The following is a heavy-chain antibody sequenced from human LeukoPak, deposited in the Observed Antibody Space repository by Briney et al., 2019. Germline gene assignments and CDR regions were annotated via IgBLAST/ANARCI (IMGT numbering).Heavy chain of an antibody. J-gene: IGHJ4*02. V-gene: IGHV3-11*01. D-gene: IGHD6-19*01. CDR3: AREPSSGWYRYFDY. CDR2: ISSSGSTI. CDR1: GFPFSDYY. Sequence: GGSLRLSCAASGFPFSDYYMSWIRQAPGKGLEWVSDISSSGSTIYYADSVKGRFSISRDNAKNSLYLQMNSLRAEDTAVYYCAREPSSGWYRYFDYWGQGTLVTVSS.